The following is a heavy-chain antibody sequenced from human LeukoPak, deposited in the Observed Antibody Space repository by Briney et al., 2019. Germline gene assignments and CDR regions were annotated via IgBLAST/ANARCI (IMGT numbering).Heavy chain of an antibody. J-gene: IGHJ4*02. D-gene: IGHD4-23*01. CDR1: GFTFDDYA. CDR2: ISWHSGSI. CDR3: AKLVGTPGGY. V-gene: IGHV3-9*01. Sequence: QPGGSLRLSCAASGFTFDDYAMHWVRQAPGKGLEWVSGISWHSGSIGYADSVKGRFTISRDNSKNTLYLQMNTLRLDDTAVYYCAKLVGTPGGYWGQGTLVTVSS.